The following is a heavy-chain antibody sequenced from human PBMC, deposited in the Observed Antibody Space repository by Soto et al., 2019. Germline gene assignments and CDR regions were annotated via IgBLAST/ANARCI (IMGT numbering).Heavy chain of an antibody. V-gene: IGHV4-59*08. Sequence: SETLSLTCTVSGGSISSYYWSWIRQPPGKGLEWIGYIYYSGSTNYNPSLKSRVTISVDTSKNQFSLKLSSVTAADTAVYYCARRGYCSGGSCLNYYYYMDVWSKGTTVTVSS. CDR3: ARRGYCSGGSCLNYYYYMDV. D-gene: IGHD2-15*01. J-gene: IGHJ6*03. CDR2: IYYSGST. CDR1: GGSISSYY.